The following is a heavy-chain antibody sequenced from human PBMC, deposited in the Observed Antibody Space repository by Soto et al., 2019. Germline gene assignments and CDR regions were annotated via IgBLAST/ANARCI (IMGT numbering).Heavy chain of an antibody. D-gene: IGHD2-15*01. V-gene: IGHV4-34*01. CDR2: INHSGST. CDR1: GGSFSGYY. J-gene: IGHJ6*02. Sequence: SETLSLTCAVYGGSFSGYYWGWIRQPPGKGLEWIGEINHSGSTNYNPSLKSRVTISVDTSKSQFSLKLSSVTAADTAVYYCARAFREIVVVVAATYGYYYYGMDVWGQGTTVTVS. CDR3: ARAFREIVVVVAATYGYYYYGMDV.